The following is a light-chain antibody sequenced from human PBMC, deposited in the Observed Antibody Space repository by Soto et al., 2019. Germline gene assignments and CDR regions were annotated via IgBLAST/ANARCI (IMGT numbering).Light chain of an antibody. Sequence: QSVLTQPPSASGTPGQRVTISCSGSISNIGNNPLNWYQQLPGTAPKLLIYGNNQRPSGVPDRFSGSKSGTSASLAISGLQSEDESVYYCFSWDDTLNGVVFGGGTKLTVL. V-gene: IGLV1-44*01. CDR1: ISNIGNNP. CDR2: GNN. CDR3: FSWDDTLNGVV. J-gene: IGLJ2*01.